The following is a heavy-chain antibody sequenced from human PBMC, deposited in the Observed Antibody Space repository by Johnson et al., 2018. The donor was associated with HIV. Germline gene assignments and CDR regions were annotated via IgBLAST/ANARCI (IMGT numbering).Heavy chain of an antibody. D-gene: IGHD3-3*01. CDR1: GFTFSSYW. CDR2: IKQDGSEK. V-gene: IGHV3-7*04. Sequence: VQLVESGGGLVQPGGSLRLSCAASGFTFSSYWMTWVRQAPGKGLEWVANIKQDGSEKYYVDSVKGRVPISRDNAKNSLYLQMNSLRAEDTAVYYCARAYYTFWSGYDAFDIWGQGTMVTVSS. J-gene: IGHJ3*02. CDR3: ARAYYTFWSGYDAFDI.